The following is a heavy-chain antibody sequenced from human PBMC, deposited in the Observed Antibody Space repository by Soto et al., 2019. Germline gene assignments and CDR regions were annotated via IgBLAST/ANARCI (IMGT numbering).Heavy chain of an antibody. CDR2: ILGNGGDT. CDR1: GFIFRDYA. D-gene: IGHD6-13*01. J-gene: IGHJ4*02. CDR3: ARPSMLASGTY. V-gene: IGHV3-23*01. Sequence: GSLRLSCVASGFIFRDYAMSWVRQAPGKGLESVAAILGNGGDTGYAGSVKGRYTISRDNSQNTLYLRLNSLRDEDTAVYYCARPSMLASGTYWGQGTLVTVSS.